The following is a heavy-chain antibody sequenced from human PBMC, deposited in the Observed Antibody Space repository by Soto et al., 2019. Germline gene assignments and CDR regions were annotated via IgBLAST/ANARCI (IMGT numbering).Heavy chain of an antibody. CDR1: GGTFSTSS. Sequence: QVQLVQSGAEVKETGSSVKVSCKASGGTFSTSSINWLRQAPGQRPEWMGNILPIFGTADYAQKFRDRVTITADKSTNTAYMELRSLFSEDAAVYYCARGHEYGGNSDAYDIWGQGTVVTVSS. CDR2: ILPIFGTA. V-gene: IGHV1-69*14. D-gene: IGHD4-17*01. CDR3: ARGHEYGGNSDAYDI. J-gene: IGHJ3*02.